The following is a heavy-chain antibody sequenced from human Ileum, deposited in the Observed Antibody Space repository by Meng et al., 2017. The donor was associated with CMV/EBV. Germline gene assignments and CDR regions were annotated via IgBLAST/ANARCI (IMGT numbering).Heavy chain of an antibody. V-gene: IGHV1-46*01. CDR2: INPSGGST. J-gene: IGHJ4*02. Sequence: SGYTFTSYGISWVRQAPGQGLEWMGIINPSGGSTSYAQKFQGRVTMTRDTSTSTVYMELSSLGSEDTAVYYCARDLDGSGWYGVDYWGQGTLVTVSS. CDR1: GYTFTSYG. CDR3: ARDLDGSGWYGVDY. D-gene: IGHD6-19*01.